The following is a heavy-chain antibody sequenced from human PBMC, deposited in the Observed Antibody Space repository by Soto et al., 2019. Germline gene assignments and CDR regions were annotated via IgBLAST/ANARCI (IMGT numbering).Heavy chain of an antibody. CDR2: ISGSSTYI. D-gene: IGHD3-22*01. J-gene: IGHJ5*02. V-gene: IGHV3-11*05. CDR3: ARENYYYDSNGYYRP. Sequence: QEQLVESGGGLVKPGGSLRLSCEASGFTFSEYYMSWIRQAPGKGLEWVSYISGSSTYINYAESVKGRFTISRDNAKNSLYLQMNSLRAEDTAVYYCARENYYYDSNGYYRPWGQGTLVTVSS. CDR1: GFTFSEYY.